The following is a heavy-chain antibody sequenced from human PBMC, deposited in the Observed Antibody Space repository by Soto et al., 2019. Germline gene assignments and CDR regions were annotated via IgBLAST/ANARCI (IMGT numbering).Heavy chain of an antibody. CDR2: IWYDGSNK. J-gene: IGHJ4*02. D-gene: IGHD6-6*01. V-gene: IGHV3-33*01. CDR1: GFAFSSYG. Sequence: QVQLVESGGGVVQPGRSLRLSCAASGFAFSSYGMHWVRQTPGKGLEWVARIWYDGSNKYYADSVKGRFTISRANSKNSLYLQRHSLRAEDTAVYFCARSPPGVAGRYYFDFWGQGTLVTVSS. CDR3: ARSPPGVAGRYYFDF.